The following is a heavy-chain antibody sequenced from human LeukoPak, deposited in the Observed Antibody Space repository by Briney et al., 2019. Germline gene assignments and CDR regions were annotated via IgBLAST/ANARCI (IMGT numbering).Heavy chain of an antibody. V-gene: IGHV4-34*01. CDR3: ARGPIKYCSGGSCQMRYYYYYGMDV. D-gene: IGHD2-15*01. Sequence: SETLSLTCAVYGGSFSGYYWSWIRQPPGKGLEWIGEINHRGSTNYNPSLKSRVTISVDTSKNQFSLKLGSVTAADTAVYYCARGPIKYCSGGSCQMRYYYYYGMDVWGQGTTVTVSS. J-gene: IGHJ6*02. CDR1: GGSFSGYY. CDR2: INHRGST.